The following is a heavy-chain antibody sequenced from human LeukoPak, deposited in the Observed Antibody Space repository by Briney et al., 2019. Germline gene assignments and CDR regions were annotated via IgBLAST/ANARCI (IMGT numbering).Heavy chain of an antibody. Sequence: SETLSLTCTVSGGSISSYYWSWIRQPPGKGLEWIGYIYYTGSTNYNPSLQSRVAISVDTSKNRFSLNLSSVTAADTVVYYCATNAGDGDNRFDPWGQGTLVTVSS. CDR2: IYYTGST. V-gene: IGHV4-59*01. CDR3: ATNAGDGDNRFDP. D-gene: IGHD4-17*01. J-gene: IGHJ5*02. CDR1: GGSISSYY.